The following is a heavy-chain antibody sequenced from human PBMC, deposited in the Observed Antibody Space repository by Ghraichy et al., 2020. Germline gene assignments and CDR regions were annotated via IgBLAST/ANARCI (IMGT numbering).Heavy chain of an antibody. CDR3: AKSVDWLLFSEPFDY. Sequence: GGSLRLSCAASGFTFSSYAMSWVRQAPGKGLEWVSAISGSGGSTYYADSVKGRFTISRDNSKNTLYLQMNSLRAEDTAVYYCAKSVDWLLFSEPFDYWGQGTLVTVSS. CDR1: GFTFSSYA. V-gene: IGHV3-23*01. D-gene: IGHD3-9*01. CDR2: ISGSGGST. J-gene: IGHJ4*02.